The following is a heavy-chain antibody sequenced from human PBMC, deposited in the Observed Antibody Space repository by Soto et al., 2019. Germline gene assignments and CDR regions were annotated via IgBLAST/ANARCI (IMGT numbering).Heavy chain of an antibody. J-gene: IGHJ4*02. CDR2: IIPIFGTA. D-gene: IGHD3-10*01. Sequence: QVQLVQSGAEVKKPGSSVKVSCKASGGTFSSYAISWVRQAPGQGLEWMGGIIPIFGTANYAQKFQGRVTITADESTSTAYMELSSLRSEDTAVYYCTTDPLHVWFGELSLDYWGQGTLVTVSS. V-gene: IGHV1-69*01. CDR1: GGTFSSYA. CDR3: TTDPLHVWFGELSLDY.